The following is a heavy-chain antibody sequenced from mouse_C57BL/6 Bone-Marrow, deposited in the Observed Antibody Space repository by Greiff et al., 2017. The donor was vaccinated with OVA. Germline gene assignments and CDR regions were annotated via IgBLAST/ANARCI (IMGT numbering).Heavy chain of an antibody. CDR2: IWTGGGT. D-gene: IGHD4-1*01. V-gene: IGHV2-9-1*01. Sequence: VKLMESGPGLVAPSQSLSITCTVSGFSLTSYAISWVRQPPGKGLEWLGVIWTGGGTNYNSALKSRLSISKDKSKSQVFLKMNSLQTDDTARYYCARNSGRRGYYFDYWGQGTTLTVSS. J-gene: IGHJ2*01. CDR3: ARNSGRRGYYFDY. CDR1: GFSLTSYA.